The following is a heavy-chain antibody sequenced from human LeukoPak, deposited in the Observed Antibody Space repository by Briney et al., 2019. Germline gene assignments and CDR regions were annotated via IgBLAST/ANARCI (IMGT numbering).Heavy chain of an antibody. Sequence: GGSLRLSCAASGFTFSSYAMHWVRQAPGKGLEWVAVISYDGSNKYYADSVKGRFTISRDNSKNTLYLQMNSLRAEGTAVYYCAILAVAGRTFDYWGQGTLVTVSS. V-gene: IGHV3-30-3*01. D-gene: IGHD6-19*01. CDR1: GFTFSSYA. J-gene: IGHJ4*02. CDR3: AILAVAGRTFDY. CDR2: ISYDGSNK.